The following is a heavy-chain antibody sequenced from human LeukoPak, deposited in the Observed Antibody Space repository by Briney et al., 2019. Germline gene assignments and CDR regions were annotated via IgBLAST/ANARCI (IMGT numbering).Heavy chain of an antibody. CDR1: GGSISSSSYY. Sequence: SETLSLTCTVSGGSISSSSYYWGWIRQPPGKGLEWIGSIYYSGSTYYNPSLKSRVTISVDTSKNQFSLKLSSVTAADTAVYYCAVTPYSSGWYSFDYWGQGTLVTVSS. J-gene: IGHJ4*02. CDR3: AVTPYSSGWYSFDY. CDR2: IYYSGST. V-gene: IGHV4-39*01. D-gene: IGHD6-19*01.